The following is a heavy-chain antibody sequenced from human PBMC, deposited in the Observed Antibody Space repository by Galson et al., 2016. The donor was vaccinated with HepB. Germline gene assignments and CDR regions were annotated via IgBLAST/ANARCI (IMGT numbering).Heavy chain of an antibody. V-gene: IGHV3-23*01. CDR1: GFTFSSYA. Sequence: SLRLSCAASGFTFSSYAMSWVRQAPGKGLEWVSAVSTSGGTTYYADSVKGRFNISRDNSKNTLYLQMNSLSAEDTAIYYCANLPGRTSLYSPLDYWGQGTLVTVSS. J-gene: IGHJ4*02. CDR3: ANLPGRTSLYSPLDY. CDR2: VSTSGGTT. D-gene: IGHD2-21*01.